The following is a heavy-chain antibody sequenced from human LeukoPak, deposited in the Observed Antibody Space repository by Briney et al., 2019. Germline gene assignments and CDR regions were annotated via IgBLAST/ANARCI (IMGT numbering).Heavy chain of an antibody. Sequence: ASVKVSCKASGYTFTSYGISWLRQAPGQGLEWMGGISAYNGNTNYAQKLQGRVTITTDTSTSTAYMELRSLRSDDTAVYYCARDIVVVPAAISLDYWGQGTLVTVSS. J-gene: IGHJ4*02. CDR3: ARDIVVVPAAISLDY. CDR2: ISAYNGNT. D-gene: IGHD2-2*02. V-gene: IGHV1-18*01. CDR1: GYTFTSYG.